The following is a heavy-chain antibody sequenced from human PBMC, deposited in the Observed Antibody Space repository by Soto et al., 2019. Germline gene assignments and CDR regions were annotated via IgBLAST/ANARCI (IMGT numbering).Heavy chain of an antibody. CDR3: ARPYCSGGSCYSTYYYYGMDV. CDR2: IWYDGSNK. J-gene: IGHJ6*02. V-gene: IGHV3-33*01. Sequence: VQLVESGGGLVQPGGSLRLSCAASGFTFSSYGMHWVRQAPGKGLEWVAVIWYDGSNKYYADSVKGRFTISRDNSKNTLYLQMNSLRAEDTAVYYCARPYCSGGSCYSTYYYYGMDVWGQGTTVTVSS. CDR1: GFTFSSYG. D-gene: IGHD2-15*01.